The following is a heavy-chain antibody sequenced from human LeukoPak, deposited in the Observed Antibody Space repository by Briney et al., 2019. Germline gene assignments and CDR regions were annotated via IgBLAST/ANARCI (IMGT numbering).Heavy chain of an antibody. Sequence: SETLSLTCTVSGGSISSYYWSWIRQPPGKGLEWIGYIYYSGSTNYNPSLKSRVTISVDTSKNQFPLKLSSVTAADTAVYYCASQVFNGGGYMDVWGKGTTVTVSS. D-gene: IGHD2-8*01. CDR3: ASQVFNGGGYMDV. CDR2: IYYSGST. J-gene: IGHJ6*03. CDR1: GGSISSYY. V-gene: IGHV4-59*01.